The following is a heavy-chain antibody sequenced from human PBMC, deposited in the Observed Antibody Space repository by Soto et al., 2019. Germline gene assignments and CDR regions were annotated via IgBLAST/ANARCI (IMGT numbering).Heavy chain of an antibody. V-gene: IGHV3-73*01. CDR3: TRHIPLAVAAQGAFDI. CDR1: GFTFSGSA. Sequence: EVQLVESGGGLVQPGGSLKLSCAASGFTFSGSAMHWVRQASGKGLEWVGRIRSKANSYATAYAASVKGRFTISRDDSKNTAYPQMNSLKTEDTAVYYCTRHIPLAVAAQGAFDIWGQGTMVTVSS. D-gene: IGHD6-19*01. CDR2: IRSKANSYAT. J-gene: IGHJ3*02.